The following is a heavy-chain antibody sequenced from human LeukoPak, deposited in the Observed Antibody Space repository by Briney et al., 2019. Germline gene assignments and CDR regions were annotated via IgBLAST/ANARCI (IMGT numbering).Heavy chain of an antibody. CDR3: ARCMTTAGWFDP. V-gene: IGHV4-30-2*01. CDR2: IYHSGST. CDR1: GGAISSGGYS. J-gene: IGHJ5*02. Sequence: SETLSLTCAVSGGAISSGGYSWSWIRQPPGQGLEWIGYIYHSGSTYYNPSLKSRVTISVDRSKNQFSLKLSSVTAADTAVYYCARCMTTAGWFDPWGQGTLVTVSS. D-gene: IGHD4-17*01.